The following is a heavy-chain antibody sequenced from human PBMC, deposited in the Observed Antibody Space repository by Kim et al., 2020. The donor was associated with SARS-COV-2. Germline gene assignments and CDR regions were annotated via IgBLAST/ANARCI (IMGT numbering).Heavy chain of an antibody. D-gene: IGHD3-22*01. V-gene: IGHV4-39*01. J-gene: IGHJ6*02. CDR2: IYYSGST. CDR3: ARHPQPYYYDSSGYYYDYYYGMDV. CDR1: GGSISSSSYY. Sequence: SETLYLTCTVSGGSISSSSYYWGWIRQPPGKGLEWIGSIYYSGSTYYNPSLKSRVTISVDTSKNQFSLKLSSVTAADTAVYYCARHPQPYYYDSSGYYYDYYYGMDVWGQGTTVTVSS.